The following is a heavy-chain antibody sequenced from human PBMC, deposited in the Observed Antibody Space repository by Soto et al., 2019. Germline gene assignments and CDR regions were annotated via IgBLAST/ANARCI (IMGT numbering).Heavy chain of an antibody. J-gene: IGHJ5*02. CDR1: GGSISIGGYS. CDR2: IYHSGST. Sequence: PAETLCLTCAVSGGSISIGGYSWSWIRQPPGKGLEWIGYIYHSGSTYYNPSLKSRVTISVDRSKNQFSLKLSSVTAADTAVYYCARGQSGYDFNWFDPWGQGTMVTVSS. CDR3: ARGQSGYDFNWFDP. V-gene: IGHV4-30-2*01. D-gene: IGHD5-12*01.